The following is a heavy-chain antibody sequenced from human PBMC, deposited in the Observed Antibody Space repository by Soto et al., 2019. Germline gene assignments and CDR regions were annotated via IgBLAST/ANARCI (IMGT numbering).Heavy chain of an antibody. V-gene: IGHV1-69*13. CDR1: GGTFSSYA. CDR2: IIPIFGTA. Sequence: GASVKVSCKASGGTFSSYAISWVRQAPGQGLEWMGGIIPIFGTANYAQKFQGRVTITADESTSTAYMELSSLRSEDTAVYYCARGPWTPPSWFDPWGQGTQVIVSS. J-gene: IGHJ5*02. CDR3: ARGPWTPPSWFDP. D-gene: IGHD3-3*01.